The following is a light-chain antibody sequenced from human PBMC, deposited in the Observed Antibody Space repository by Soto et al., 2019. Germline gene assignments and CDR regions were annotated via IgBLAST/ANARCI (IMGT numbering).Light chain of an antibody. CDR1: QTISTI. J-gene: IGKJ5*01. V-gene: IGKV1-39*01. CDR3: QQSYSTPHT. CDR2: AAS. Sequence: DIQMTQSPSSLSASVGDTVTITWRATQTISTILNWYQHKPGKAPNLLIYAASSLHSGVPSRFSGSGSGTDFTLTISSLQPEDFATYYCQQSYSTPHTFGQGTRLEI.